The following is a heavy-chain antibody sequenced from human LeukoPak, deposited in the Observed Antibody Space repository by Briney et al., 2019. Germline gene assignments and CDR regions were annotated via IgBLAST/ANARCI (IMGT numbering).Heavy chain of an antibody. CDR2: IKQDGSEK. CDR3: ARVREDAFDI. V-gene: IGHV3-7*03. D-gene: IGHD5-24*01. Sequence: GGSLRLSCAASGFTFSNYWMSWVRQAPGKGLEWVANIKQDGSEKYNVESVEGRFTISRDDAKSSLYLQMNSLRAEDTAVYYCARVREDAFDIWGQGTMVTVSS. CDR1: GFTFSNYW. J-gene: IGHJ3*02.